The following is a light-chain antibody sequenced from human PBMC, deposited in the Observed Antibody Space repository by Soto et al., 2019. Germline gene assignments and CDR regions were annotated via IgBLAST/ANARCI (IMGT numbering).Light chain of an antibody. J-gene: IGKJ2*03. V-gene: IGKV3-20*01. Sequence: EMVLTQSPVTLSLSPGERATLSCRASQSVSSSNLAWYQQKTGQAPRLLIYGTSSRATGIPDRFSGSGSGTDFTLTISRLEPEDFAVYYCQQYGTSPPYSGRQGTKLEIK. CDR1: QSVSSSN. CDR3: QQYGTSPPYS. CDR2: GTS.